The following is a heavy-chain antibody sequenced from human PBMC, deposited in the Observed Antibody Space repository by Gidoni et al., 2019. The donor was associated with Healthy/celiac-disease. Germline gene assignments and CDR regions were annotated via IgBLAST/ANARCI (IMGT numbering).Heavy chain of an antibody. D-gene: IGHD6-13*01. J-gene: IGHJ5*02. CDR2: LDYSGST. V-gene: IGHV4-31*03. CDR3: ARENGLHVIAAGLLDA. Sequence: QVQLQESGPGLVKPSQTLSLTCTVSGGSISRDDYYWSWIRQHPGQGLGWVGYLDYSGSTTYIPTLNIRISVTVSASKTKFYLKVSSMTAAATAVDDCARENGLHVIAAGLLDAWGQGTLVTVSS. CDR1: GGSISRDDYY.